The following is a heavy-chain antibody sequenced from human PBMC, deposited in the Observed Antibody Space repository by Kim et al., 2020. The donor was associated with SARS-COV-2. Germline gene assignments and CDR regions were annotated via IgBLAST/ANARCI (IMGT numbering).Heavy chain of an antibody. V-gene: IGHV4-34*01. D-gene: IGHD6-6*01. J-gene: IGHJ4*02. CDR3: SRGRKSIAAWWAAY. CDR1: GGSFSGYY. CDR2: INHSGST. Sequence: SETLSLTCAVYGGSFSGYYWSWIRQPPGKGLEWIGEINHSGSTNYNPSLKSRVTISVDTSKNQFSLKLSSVTAAATAVSYCSRGRKSIAAWWAAYWGQGT.